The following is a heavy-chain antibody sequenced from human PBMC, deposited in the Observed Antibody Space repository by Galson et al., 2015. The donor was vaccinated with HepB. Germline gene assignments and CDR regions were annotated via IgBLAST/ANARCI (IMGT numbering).Heavy chain of an antibody. V-gene: IGHV3-30*04. CDR1: GFSFSTYA. CDR2: LSYDGNNK. D-gene: IGHD3-10*01. CDR3: ARVGWFGESPGR. Sequence: SLRLSCAGSGFSFSTYAMHWVRQAPGKGLEWVAVLSYDGNNKYHVDSVKGRFTISRDNYKSTLSLQMNSLRAEDTAVYYCARVGWFGESPGRWGQGTLVTVSS. J-gene: IGHJ4*02.